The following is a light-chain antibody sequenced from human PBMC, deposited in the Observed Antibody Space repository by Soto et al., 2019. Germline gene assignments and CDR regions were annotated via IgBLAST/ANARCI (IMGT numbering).Light chain of an antibody. V-gene: IGKV1-6*01. CDR1: QGIGND. CDR3: QQYYSTLSWT. CDR2: AAS. J-gene: IGKJ1*01. Sequence: AIQMSQSPSSLCASIGDRVTIPCRSGQGIGNDLAWFQQRPAKAPNLMIYAASGLQTGVPSRFSGSGAGTEFTLTISSLQAEDVASYYCQQYYSTLSWTFGQGTKVDIK.